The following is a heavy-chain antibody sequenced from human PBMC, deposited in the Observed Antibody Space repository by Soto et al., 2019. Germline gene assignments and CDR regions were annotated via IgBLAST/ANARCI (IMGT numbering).Heavy chain of an antibody. V-gene: IGHV1-69*06. CDR1: GGTFKTYT. D-gene: IGHD1-26*01. J-gene: IGHJ4*02. CDR2: IIPMYDSA. Sequence: QVQLVQSGAEVKKPGSSVKVSCEASGGTFKTYTINWVRQAPGQGLEWIGQIIPMYDSANYAQSFQDRVTISADKSTNTAYMELSSLRSEDTALYYCATWRTYSGSYCFDYWGQGTLVSVPS. CDR3: ATWRTYSGSYCFDY.